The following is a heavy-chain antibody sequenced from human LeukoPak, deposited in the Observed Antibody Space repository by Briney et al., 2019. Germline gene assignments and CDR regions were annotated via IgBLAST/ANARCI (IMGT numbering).Heavy chain of an antibody. D-gene: IGHD6-19*01. CDR3: ARDPVPADSGWYLHFDY. V-gene: IGHV1-46*01. CDR2: INPSGGST. CDR1: GYTFAIYY. Sequence: ASVKVSCKASGYTFAIYYIHWVRQAPGQGLEWMGIINPSGGSTSYAQKFQGRVTMTRDTSTSTVYMELSSLRSEDTAVYYCARDPVPADSGWYLHFDYWGQGTLVTVSS. J-gene: IGHJ4*02.